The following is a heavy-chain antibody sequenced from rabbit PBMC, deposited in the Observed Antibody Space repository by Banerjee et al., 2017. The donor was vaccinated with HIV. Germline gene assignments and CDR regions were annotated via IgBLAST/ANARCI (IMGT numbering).Heavy chain of an antibody. CDR1: GFDFSGYY. CDR3: ARDRPDDSYAFDV. J-gene: IGHJ3*01. Sequence: QLVESRGGLVQPGGSLTLSCKASGFDFSGYYMGWVRQAPGKGLEWIGIIHAGSGITYYANWVHGRFTISSDKAQNTVDLQMNSLTAADTATYFCARDRPDDSYAFDVRGQGTLVTVS. CDR2: IHAGSGIT. D-gene: IGHD6-1*01. V-gene: IGHV1S7*01.